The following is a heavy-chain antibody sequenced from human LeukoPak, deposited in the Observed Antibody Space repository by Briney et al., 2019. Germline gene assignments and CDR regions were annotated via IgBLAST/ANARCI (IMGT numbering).Heavy chain of an antibody. CDR1: GYTFTSYG. CDR3: AREGLRFLEWLSLGAFDI. CDR2: ISAYNGNT. V-gene: IGHV1-18*01. D-gene: IGHD3-3*01. Sequence: ASVKVSCKASGYTFTSYGISWVRQAPGQGLEWMGWISAYNGNTNYAQRLQGRVTMTTDTSTSTAYMELRSLRSDDTAVYYCAREGLRFLEWLSLGAFDIWGQGTMVTVSS. J-gene: IGHJ3*02.